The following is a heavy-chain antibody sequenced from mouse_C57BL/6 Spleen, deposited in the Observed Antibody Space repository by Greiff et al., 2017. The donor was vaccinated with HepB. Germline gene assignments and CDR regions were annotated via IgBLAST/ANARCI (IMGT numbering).Heavy chain of an antibody. V-gene: IGHV1-62-2*01. CDR3: ARHGYDGYYVGYFDY. Sequence: VKLMESGAELVKPGASVKLSCKASGYTFTEYTIHWVKQRSGQGLEWIGWFYPGSGSIKYNEKFKDKATLTADKSSSTVYMELSRLTSEDSAVYFCARHGYDGYYVGYFDYWGQGTTLTVSS. CDR1: GYTFTEYT. J-gene: IGHJ2*01. CDR2: FYPGSGSI. D-gene: IGHD2-3*01.